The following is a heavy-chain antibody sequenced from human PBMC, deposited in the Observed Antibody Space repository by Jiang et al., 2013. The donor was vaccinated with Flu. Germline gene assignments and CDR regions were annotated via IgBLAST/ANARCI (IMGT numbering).Heavy chain of an antibody. D-gene: IGHD1-26*01. V-gene: IGHV4-39*07. CDR3: ASYLYSGSYWDYYYYYGMDV. Sequence: GSTYYNPSLKSRVTISVDTSKNQFSLKLSSVTAADTAVYYCASYLYSGSYWDYYYYYGMDVWGQGTTVTVSS. J-gene: IGHJ6*02. CDR2: GST.